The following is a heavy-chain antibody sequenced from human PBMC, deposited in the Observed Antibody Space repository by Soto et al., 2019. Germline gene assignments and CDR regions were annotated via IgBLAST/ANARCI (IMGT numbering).Heavy chain of an antibody. D-gene: IGHD3-10*01. J-gene: IGHJ4*02. CDR1: GGTFSSYT. CDR3: ARTPKHYYGSGRKNISDY. CDR2: IIPILGIA. Sequence: ASVKVSCKASGGTFSSYTISWVRQAPGQGLEWMGRIIPILGIANYAQKFQGRVTITADKSTSTAYMELSSLRSEDTAVYYCARTPKHYYGSGRKNISDYWGQGTLVTVSS. V-gene: IGHV1-69*02.